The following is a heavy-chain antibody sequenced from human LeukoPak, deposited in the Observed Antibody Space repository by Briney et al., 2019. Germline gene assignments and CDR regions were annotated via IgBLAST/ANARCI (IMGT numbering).Heavy chain of an antibody. CDR3: ARDGRYSYDY. J-gene: IGHJ4*02. CDR1: GYTFTSYG. V-gene: IGHV1-2*04. D-gene: IGHD6-13*01. CDR2: INPNSGGT. Sequence: ASVKVSCKASGYTFTSYGISWVRQAPGQGLEWMGWINPNSGGTNYAQKFQGWVTMTRDTSISTAYMELSRLRSDDTAVYYCARDGRYSYDYWGQGTLVTVSS.